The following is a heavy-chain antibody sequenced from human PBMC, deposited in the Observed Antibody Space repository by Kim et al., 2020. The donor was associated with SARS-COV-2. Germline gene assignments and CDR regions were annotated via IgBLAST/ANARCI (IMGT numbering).Heavy chain of an antibody. D-gene: IGHD5-12*01. CDR3: ARQRWLQSHRSYYFDS. Sequence: SETLSLTCTVSGGSISGYYWSWIRQPPGKRPEWLGYIHHSGRTNYNPSLESRVTISVDTSKNHFSLILSSVTAADTAVYFCARQRWLQSHRSYYFDSWGQGTLVTVSS. V-gene: IGHV4-59*08. J-gene: IGHJ4*02. CDR1: GGSISGYY. CDR2: IHHSGRT.